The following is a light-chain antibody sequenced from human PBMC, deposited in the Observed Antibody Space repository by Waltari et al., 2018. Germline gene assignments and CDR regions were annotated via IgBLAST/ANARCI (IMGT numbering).Light chain of an antibody. J-gene: IGKJ2*01. CDR1: QSLVHSDGNTH. CDR3: MQGTHWPYT. V-gene: IGKV2-30*02. Sequence: DVVMTQSPLSLPVTLGQPASISCKSSQSLVHSDGNTHLNWFQQRPGQSPRRLIYRVSKRDSGVPERFSGSGSGTDFTLKISRVEADDVGVYYCMQGTHWPYTFGQGTKLDIK. CDR2: RVS.